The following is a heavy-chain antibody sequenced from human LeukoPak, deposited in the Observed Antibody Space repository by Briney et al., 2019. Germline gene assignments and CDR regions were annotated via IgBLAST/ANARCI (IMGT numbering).Heavy chain of an antibody. CDR1: GFTFSSYA. V-gene: IGHV3-23*01. Sequence: GGSLRLSRAASGFTFSSYAMNWVRQAPGKGLEWVSAIDNSGGVTYYADSVKGRFTISRDDSKNTLYLQMSSLRVEDTAIYYCAIVATVTANFNYWGQGTLLTVSS. J-gene: IGHJ4*02. D-gene: IGHD5-24*01. CDR2: IDNSGGVT. CDR3: AIVATVTANFNY.